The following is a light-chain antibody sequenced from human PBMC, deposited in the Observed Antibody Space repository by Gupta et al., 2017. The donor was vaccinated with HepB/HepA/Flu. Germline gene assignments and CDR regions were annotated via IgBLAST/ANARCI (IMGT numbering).Light chain of an antibody. CDR2: STS. J-gene: IGLJ2*01. CDR3: LLYYGGAQLV. CDR1: TGAVTSGYY. Sequence: QTVVTQEPSLTGSPGGTGHPPCSSSTGAVTSGYYPNWFQQNPGQAPRALIYSTSNNHSWTPARFSGSLLGGKAALTLSGVQPEDEAEYYCLLYYGGAQLVFGGGTKLTVL. V-gene: IGLV7-43*01.